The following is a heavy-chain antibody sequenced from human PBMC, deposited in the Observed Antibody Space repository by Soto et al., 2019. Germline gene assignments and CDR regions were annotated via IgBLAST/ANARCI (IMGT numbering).Heavy chain of an antibody. Sequence: QVPLVQSGAEVKKPGASVKVSCKASGYTFTSYGISWVRQAPGQGLEWMGWISAYNGNTDYAQKLQGRVTMTTDTSTSTAYMELRSLRSDDTAVYYCARDKKVGSGWFRGYFDLWGRGTLVTVSS. CDR1: GYTFTSYG. J-gene: IGHJ2*01. CDR2: ISAYNGNT. D-gene: IGHD6-19*01. V-gene: IGHV1-18*01. CDR3: ARDKKVGSGWFRGYFDL.